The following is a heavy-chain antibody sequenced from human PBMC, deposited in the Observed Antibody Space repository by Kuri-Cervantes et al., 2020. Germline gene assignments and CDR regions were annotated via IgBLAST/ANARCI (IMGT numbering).Heavy chain of an antibody. CDR1: GYTFTSYG. CDR2: ISAYNGNT. J-gene: IGHJ6*02. V-gene: IGHV1-18*01. D-gene: IGHD4-17*01. CDR3: ARDATPGDEWVAYYGIDV. Sequence: ASVKVSCKASGYTFTSYGISWVRQAPGQGLEWMGWISAYNGNTNYAQKLQGRVTMTTDTSTSTAYMELRSLRSDDTAVYYCARDATPGDEWVAYYGIDVWGQGTTVTVSS.